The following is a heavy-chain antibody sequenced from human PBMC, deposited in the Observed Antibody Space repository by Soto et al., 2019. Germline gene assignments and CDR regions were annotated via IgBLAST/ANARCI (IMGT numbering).Heavy chain of an antibody. J-gene: IGHJ4*02. CDR3: AKDRQWELHVLDY. CDR1: GFTFDDYA. Sequence: EVQLVESGGGLVQPGRSLRLSCAASGFTFDDYAMHWVRQAAGKGLEWVSGISWNSGSIGYADSVKGRFTISRDNAKNSLYLQMNSLRAEDTALYYCAKDRQWELHVLDYWGQGTLVTVSS. CDR2: ISWNSGSI. V-gene: IGHV3-9*01. D-gene: IGHD1-26*01.